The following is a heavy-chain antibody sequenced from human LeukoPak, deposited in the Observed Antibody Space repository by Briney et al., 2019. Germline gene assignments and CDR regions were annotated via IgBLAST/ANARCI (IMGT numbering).Heavy chain of an antibody. CDR2: ISTTGDNT. D-gene: IGHD2-15*01. CDR3: LGYCSGGSCYSGAH. Sequence: PGGSLRLSCAASGFTFSTYAMSWVRQAPGKGLEWVSAISTTGDNTYYADSVKGRFTISRDNSKNTQFLQMNSLRGEDTAVYYCLGYCSGGSCYSGAHWGQGTLVTVYS. J-gene: IGHJ4*02. V-gene: IGHV3-23*01. CDR1: GFTFSTYA.